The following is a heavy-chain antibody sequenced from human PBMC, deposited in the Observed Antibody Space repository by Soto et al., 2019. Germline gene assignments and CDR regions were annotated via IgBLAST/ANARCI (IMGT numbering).Heavy chain of an antibody. Sequence: SETLSLTCPVSGGSISSGDYYWSWIRQPPGKGLEWIGYIYYSGSTYYNPSLKSRVTISVDTSKNQFSLKLSSVTAADTAVYYCARTKPQARANFDYWGQGTLVTVSS. CDR3: ARTKPQARANFDY. CDR2: IYYSGST. V-gene: IGHV4-30-4*01. J-gene: IGHJ4*02. CDR1: GGSISSGDYY.